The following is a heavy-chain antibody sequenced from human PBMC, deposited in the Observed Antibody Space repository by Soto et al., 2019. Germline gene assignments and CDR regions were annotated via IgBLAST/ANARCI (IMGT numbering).Heavy chain of an antibody. CDR3: ASQAERYYYGSNRYNWFDP. J-gene: IGHJ5*02. D-gene: IGHD3-10*01. CDR1: GGTFSSYA. Sequence: SVKVSCKASGGTFSSYAISWVRQAPGQGLEWMGGIIPIFGTANYAQKFQGRVTITADESTSTAYMELSSLRSEDTAVYYCASQAERYYYGSNRYNWFDPWGQGTLVTVS. CDR2: IIPIFGTA. V-gene: IGHV1-69*13.